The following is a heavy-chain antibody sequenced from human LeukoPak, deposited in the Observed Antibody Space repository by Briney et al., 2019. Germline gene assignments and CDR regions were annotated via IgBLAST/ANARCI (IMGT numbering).Heavy chain of an antibody. Sequence: SETLSLTCAVYGGSFSGYYRSWIRQPPGKGLEWIGEINHSGSTNYNPSLKSRVTISVDTSKNQFSLKLSSVTAADTAVYYCARGMGSGSYPNDYWGQGTLVTVSS. CDR1: GGSFSGYY. V-gene: IGHV4-34*01. CDR2: INHSGST. CDR3: ARGMGSGSYPNDY. J-gene: IGHJ4*02. D-gene: IGHD1-26*01.